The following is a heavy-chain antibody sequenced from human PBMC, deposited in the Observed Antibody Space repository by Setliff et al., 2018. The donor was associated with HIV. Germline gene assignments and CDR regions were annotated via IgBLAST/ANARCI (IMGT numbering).Heavy chain of an antibody. J-gene: IGHJ3*02. CDR3: ARGQGCGGGCHYAFEM. Sequence: PSETLSLTCTVSGDSISSDFYWGWIRQPPGKGLGWIGSIYHSGNTYYMPSLQSRVTISVDMSKNQFSLNLNSVTAADTAVYYCARGQGCGGGCHYAFEMWGQGTMVTVS. V-gene: IGHV4-38-2*02. CDR1: GDSISSDFY. CDR2: IYHSGNT. D-gene: IGHD2-21*02.